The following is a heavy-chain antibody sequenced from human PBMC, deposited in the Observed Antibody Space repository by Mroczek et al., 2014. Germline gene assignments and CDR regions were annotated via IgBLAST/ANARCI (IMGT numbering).Heavy chain of an antibody. Sequence: QVQLQQWGGGVVQPGGSLRLSCEASGFTFSYYGMHWVRQAPGKGLEWVAFIRFDGEKEDFVDAVKGRFSVSRDNTKNTLYLQMNSLTPDDTGVYFCVKDPKSYNSGWYWIYWGQGTPVTVSS. V-gene: IGHV3-30*02. D-gene: IGHD6-19*01. CDR2: IRFDGEKE. J-gene: IGHJ4*02. CDR1: GFTFSYYG. CDR3: VKDPKSYNSGWYWIY.